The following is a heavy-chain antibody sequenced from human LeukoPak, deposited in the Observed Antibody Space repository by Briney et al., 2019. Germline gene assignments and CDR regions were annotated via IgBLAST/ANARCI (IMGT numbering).Heavy chain of an antibody. CDR3: ARERFLDLGYYYYGMDV. V-gene: IGHV1-2*06. D-gene: IGHD3-3*01. Sequence: ASVKVSCKASGYTFTGYYMHWVRQAPGQGLEWMGRINPSSGGTNYAQKFQGRVTMTRDTSISTAYMELSRLRSDDTAVYYCARERFLDLGYYYYGMDVWGQGTTVTVSS. J-gene: IGHJ6*02. CDR1: GYTFTGYY. CDR2: INPSSGGT.